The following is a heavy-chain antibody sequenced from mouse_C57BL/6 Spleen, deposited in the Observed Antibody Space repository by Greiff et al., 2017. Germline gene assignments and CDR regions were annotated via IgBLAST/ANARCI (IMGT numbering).Heavy chain of an antibody. Sequence: VQLQQSGAELVRPGASVTLSCKASGYTFTDYEMHWVKQTPVHGLEWIGAIDPEPGGTAYNQKFKGKAILTADKSSSTAYMELRSLTSEDSAVXECTRKGVDDGESYFDYWGQGTTLTVSS. D-gene: IGHD2-3*01. CDR3: TRKGVDDGESYFDY. CDR1: GYTFTDYE. CDR2: IDPEPGGT. V-gene: IGHV1-15*01. J-gene: IGHJ2*01.